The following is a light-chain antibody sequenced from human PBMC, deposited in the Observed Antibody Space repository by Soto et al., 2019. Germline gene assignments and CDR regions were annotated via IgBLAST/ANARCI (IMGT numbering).Light chain of an antibody. J-gene: IGLJ1*01. CDR1: SSDIDTYNY. CDR2: EVT. Sequence: QSVLTQPASGSGSPGQSITISCTGTSSDIDTYNYVSWYQQHPGKAPKLIIYEVTNRPSGVSNRFSGSKSGDTASLTISGLRAEDEADYYCSSYTSSTDYVLGTGTKVTVL. V-gene: IGLV2-14*01. CDR3: SSYTSSTDYV.